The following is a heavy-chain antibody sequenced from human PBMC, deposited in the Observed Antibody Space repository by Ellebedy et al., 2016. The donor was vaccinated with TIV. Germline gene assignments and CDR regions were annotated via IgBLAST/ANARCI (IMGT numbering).Heavy chain of an antibody. CDR2: IYYSGST. Sequence: MPSETLSLTCTVSGGSISSSRYYWGWIRQPPGKGLEWIGSIYYSGSTYYNPSLKSRVTISVDTSKNQFSLKLSSVTDADTAVYYWARDRNKRFDYWGQGTLVTVSS. CDR1: GGSISSSRYY. V-gene: IGHV4-39*02. CDR3: ARDRNKRFDY. J-gene: IGHJ4*02. D-gene: IGHD1/OR15-1a*01.